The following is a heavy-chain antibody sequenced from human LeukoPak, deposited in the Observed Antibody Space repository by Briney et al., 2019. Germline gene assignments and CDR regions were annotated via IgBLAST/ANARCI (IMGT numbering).Heavy chain of an antibody. V-gene: IGHV3-33*01. Sequence: GRSLRLSCAASGFTFSNYGFHWVRQAPAKGLDWVAVIWYDGSKKYYADSVKGRFTISRDNSKNTLYLQMSSLRAEDTAVYYCARDYCTSTSCFDYWGQGTLVTVSS. CDR3: ARDYCTSTSCFDY. D-gene: IGHD2-2*01. CDR1: GFTFSNYG. CDR2: IWYDGSKK. J-gene: IGHJ4*02.